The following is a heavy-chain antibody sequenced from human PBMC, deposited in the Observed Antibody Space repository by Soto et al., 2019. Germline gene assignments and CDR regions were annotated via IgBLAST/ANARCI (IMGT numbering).Heavy chain of an antibody. CDR1: GGTFSSYA. D-gene: IGHD3-10*01. Sequence: QVQLVQSGAEVKKPGSSVKVSCTASGGTFSSYAISWVRQAPGQGLEWMGGIIPIFGTANYAQKFQGRVTITADESTSTAYMELSSLRSEDTAVYYWALGSGNRKGYDYYGMDVWCQGTTVTVSS. CDR3: ALGSGNRKGYDYYGMDV. CDR2: IIPIFGTA. V-gene: IGHV1-69*01. J-gene: IGHJ6*02.